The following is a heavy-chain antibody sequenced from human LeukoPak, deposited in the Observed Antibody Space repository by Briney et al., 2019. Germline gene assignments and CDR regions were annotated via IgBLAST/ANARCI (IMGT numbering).Heavy chain of an antibody. CDR1: GGTFRSYA. V-gene: IGHV1-69*13. CDR2: IIPIFGTA. CDR3: ARVIRDYGSGSYYLDY. D-gene: IGHD3-10*01. Sequence: SVKVSYKASGGTFRSYAITWVRQAPGQGLEWMGGIIPIFGTANYAQKFQGRVTITADESTSTAYMELSSLRSDDTAVYYCARVIRDYGSGSYYLDYWGQGTLVTVSS. J-gene: IGHJ4*02.